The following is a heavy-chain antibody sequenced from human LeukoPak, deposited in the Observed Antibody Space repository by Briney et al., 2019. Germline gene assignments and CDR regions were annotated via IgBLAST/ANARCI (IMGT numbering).Heavy chain of an antibody. D-gene: IGHD6-19*01. Sequence: ASVKVSCKASGYTFTGYYMHWVRQAPGQGLEWMGWINPNSGGTDYAQKFQGRVTMTRDTSISTAYMELSRLRSDDTAVYYCARGGLGAVAVAVDYWGQGTLVTVSS. J-gene: IGHJ4*02. V-gene: IGHV1-2*02. CDR2: INPNSGGT. CDR1: GYTFTGYY. CDR3: ARGGLGAVAVAVDY.